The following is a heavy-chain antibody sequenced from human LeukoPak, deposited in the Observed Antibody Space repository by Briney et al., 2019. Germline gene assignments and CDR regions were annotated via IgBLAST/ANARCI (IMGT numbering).Heavy chain of an antibody. J-gene: IGHJ4*02. V-gene: IGHV1-69*04. CDR2: IIPILGIA. CDR3: ESSSAGYYFDY. D-gene: IGHD2-2*01. CDR1: GGTFSSYA. Sequence: ASVKVSCKASGGTFSSYAISWVRQAPGQGLEWMGRIIPILGIANYAQKFQGRVTITADKSTSTAYMELSSLRSEDTAVHYCESSSAGYYFDYWGQGTLVTVSS.